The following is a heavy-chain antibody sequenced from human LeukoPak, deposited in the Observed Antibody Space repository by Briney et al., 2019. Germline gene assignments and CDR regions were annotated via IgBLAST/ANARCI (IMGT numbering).Heavy chain of an antibody. Sequence: SETLSLTCTVSGGSISNYYWSWIRQPAGKGLEWIGRISTSGVTNYNPSLRSRVTMSVDTSKNHFSLRLTSVTAADTAVYYCTRFWDSSGWYSAFDIWGQGTMVTVSS. D-gene: IGHD6-19*01. CDR1: GGSISNYY. V-gene: IGHV4-4*07. CDR2: ISTSGVT. CDR3: TRFWDSSGWYSAFDI. J-gene: IGHJ3*02.